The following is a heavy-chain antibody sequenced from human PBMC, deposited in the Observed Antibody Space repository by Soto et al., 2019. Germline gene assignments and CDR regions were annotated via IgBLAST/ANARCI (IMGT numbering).Heavy chain of an antibody. CDR2: ISAYNGNT. V-gene: IGHV1-18*04. CDR1: GYTFTSYG. D-gene: IGHD3-9*01. J-gene: IGHJ4*02. Sequence: ASVKVSCKASGYTFTSYGISWVRQAPGQGLEWMGWISAYNGNTNYAQKLQGRVTMTTDTSTSTAYMELRSLRSDDTAVYYCARTGDVLSYFDWLPANQVGDYWGQGTLVTVSS. CDR3: ARTGDVLSYFDWLPANQVGDY.